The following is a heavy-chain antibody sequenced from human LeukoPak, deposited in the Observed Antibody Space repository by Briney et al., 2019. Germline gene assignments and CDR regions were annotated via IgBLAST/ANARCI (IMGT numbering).Heavy chain of an antibody. CDR1: GGSISSGYY. D-gene: IGHD3-3*01. CDR2: IYHSGST. Sequence: PSETLSLTCTVSGGSISSGYYWGWIRQPPGKGLEWIGSIYHSGSTYYNPSLKSRVTISVDTSKNQFSLKLSSVTAADTAVYYCARDPSYDFWSGFYFDYWGQGTLVTVSS. V-gene: IGHV4-38-2*02. J-gene: IGHJ4*02. CDR3: ARDPSYDFWSGFYFDY.